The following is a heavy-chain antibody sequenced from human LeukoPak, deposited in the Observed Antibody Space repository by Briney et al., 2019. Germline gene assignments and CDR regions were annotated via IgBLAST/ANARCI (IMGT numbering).Heavy chain of an antibody. CDR3: AKLDYWSGSQY. CDR2: ISGSGGST. D-gene: IGHD3-3*01. V-gene: IGHV3-23*01. J-gene: IGHJ4*02. CDR1: GFTLSNYV. Sequence: GGSLRLSCAASGFTLSNYVMGWVRQAPGKGLEWVSVISGSGGSTDYAGSVKGRFTIPRDKSKNTMYLQMSSLRAEDTALYYCAKLDYWSGSQYWGRGTLVTVSS.